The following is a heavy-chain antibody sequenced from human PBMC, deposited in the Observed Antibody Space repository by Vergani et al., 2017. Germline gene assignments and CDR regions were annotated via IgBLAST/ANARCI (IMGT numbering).Heavy chain of an antibody. J-gene: IGHJ4*02. CDR3: ARVRGGFDY. CDR2: INHSGST. V-gene: IGHV4-34*01. Sequence: QVQLQESGPGLVKPSETLSLTCAVYGGSFSGYYWSWIRQPPGKGLEWIGEINHSGSTNYNPSLKSRVTISVDTSKNQFSLKLSSVTAADTAVYYCARVRGGFDYWGQGTLVTVSS. CDR1: GGSFSGYY. D-gene: IGHD3-16*01.